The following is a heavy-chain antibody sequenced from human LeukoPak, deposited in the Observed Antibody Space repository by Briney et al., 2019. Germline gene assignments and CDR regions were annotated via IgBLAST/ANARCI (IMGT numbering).Heavy chain of an antibody. J-gene: IGHJ4*02. CDR3: AGRDGYNLNYFDY. V-gene: IGHV4-34*01. Sequence: PSETLSLTCTVSGGSISSYYWSWIRQPPGKGLEWIGEINHSGSTNYNPSLKSRVTISVDTSKNQFSLKLSSVTAADTAVYYCAGRDGYNLNYFDYWGQGTLVTVSS. CDR2: INHSGST. CDR1: GGSISSYY. D-gene: IGHD5-12*01.